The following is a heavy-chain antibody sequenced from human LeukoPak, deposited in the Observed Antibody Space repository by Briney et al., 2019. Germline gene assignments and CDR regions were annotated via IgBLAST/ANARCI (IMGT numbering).Heavy chain of an antibody. Sequence: GATVKVSCKASGYTFTSYYMHWVRQAPGQGLEWMGIINPSGGSTSYAQKFQGRVTMTSDTSTSTVYMELSSLRSEDTAVYYCARGSGSYHRTLDAFDIWGQGTMVTVSS. CDR3: ARGSGSYHRTLDAFDI. CDR1: GYTFTSYY. J-gene: IGHJ3*02. V-gene: IGHV1-46*01. D-gene: IGHD1-26*01. CDR2: INPSGGST.